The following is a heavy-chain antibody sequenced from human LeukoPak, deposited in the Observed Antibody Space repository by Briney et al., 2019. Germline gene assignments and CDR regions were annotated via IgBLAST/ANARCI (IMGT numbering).Heavy chain of an antibody. CDR2: IRYDGSNK. J-gene: IGHJ4*02. D-gene: IGHD3-9*01. CDR3: AKDGDDILTGGGWEY. V-gene: IGHV3-30*02. Sequence: GGSLRLSCAASGFTFSSYGMHWVRQAPGKGLEWVAFIRYDGSNKYYADSVKGRFTISRDNSKNTLYLQMNSLRAEDTAVYYCAKDGDDILTGGGWEYWGQGTLVTVSS. CDR1: GFTFSSYG.